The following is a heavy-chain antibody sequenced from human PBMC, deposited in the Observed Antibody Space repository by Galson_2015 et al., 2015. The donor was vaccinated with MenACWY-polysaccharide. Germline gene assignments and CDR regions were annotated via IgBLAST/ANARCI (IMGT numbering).Heavy chain of an antibody. CDR3: SRGLNGNERAWGFGS. CDR2: VRDKPHSYTT. Sequence: SLRLSCAASGFTFSDYYMDWVRQAPGKGLEWVARVRDKPHSYTTEYAASVKGRFTVSRDDSKNSLYLQMNSLKTDDTAVYYCSRGLNGNERAWGFGSWGRGSLVTVS. J-gene: IGHJ4*02. D-gene: IGHD1-1*01. CDR1: GFTFSDYY. V-gene: IGHV3-72*01.